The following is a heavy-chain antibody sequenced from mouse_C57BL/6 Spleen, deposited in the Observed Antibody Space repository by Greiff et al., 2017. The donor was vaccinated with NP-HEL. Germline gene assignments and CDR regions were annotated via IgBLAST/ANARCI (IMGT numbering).Heavy chain of an antibody. CDR2: ISSGGDYI. D-gene: IGHD2-3*01. CDR1: GFTFSSYA. V-gene: IGHV5-9-1*02. Sequence: EVQVVESGEGLVKPGGSLKLSCAASGFTFSSYAMSWVRQTPEKRLEWVAYISSGGDYIYYADTVKGRFTISRDNARNTLYLQMSSLKSEDTAMYYCTRGAPDGYYGSMDYWGQGTSVTVSS. J-gene: IGHJ4*01. CDR3: TRGAPDGYYGSMDY.